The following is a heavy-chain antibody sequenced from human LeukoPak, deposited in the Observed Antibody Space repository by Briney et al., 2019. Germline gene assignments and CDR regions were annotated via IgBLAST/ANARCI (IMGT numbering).Heavy chain of an antibody. Sequence: ASVKVSCKASGYTFTSYYMHWVRQAPGQGLEWMGIINPSGGSTSYAQKFQGRVTMTRDTSTSTVYMELSSLRSEDTAVYYCARVPSGITGTTHFDYWGQGTLVTVSS. J-gene: IGHJ4*02. D-gene: IGHD1-7*01. CDR1: GYTFTSYY. CDR3: ARVPSGITGTTHFDY. V-gene: IGHV1-46*01. CDR2: INPSGGST.